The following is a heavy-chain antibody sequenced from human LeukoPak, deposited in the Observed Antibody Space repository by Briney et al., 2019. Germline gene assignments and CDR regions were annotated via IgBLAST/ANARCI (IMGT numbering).Heavy chain of an antibody. D-gene: IGHD5-12*01. CDR1: GFTCSSYS. Sequence: GGSLRLSCAASGFTCSSYSMIWVRQAPGQGLECVSYISSSSSTIYYADSVKGRFTISRDNAKNSLYLQMNSLRAEDTAVYYCASGYDEFDYWGQGTLVTVSS. CDR2: ISSSSSTI. CDR3: ASGYDEFDY. J-gene: IGHJ4*02. V-gene: IGHV3-48*01.